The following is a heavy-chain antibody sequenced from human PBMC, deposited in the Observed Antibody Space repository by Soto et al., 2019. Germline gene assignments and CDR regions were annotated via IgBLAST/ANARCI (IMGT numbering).Heavy chain of an antibody. CDR2: IIPIFGTA. D-gene: IGHD2-21*02. V-gene: IGHV1-69*13. J-gene: IGHJ3*02. CDR3: ARTYCGGDCYYDAFDI. CDR1: GGTFSSYA. Sequence: SVKVSCKASGGTFSSYAISWVRQAPGQGLEWMGGIIPIFGTANYAQKFQGRVTITADESTSTAYMELSSLRSEDTAVYYCARTYCGGDCYYDAFDIWGQGTMVTVSS.